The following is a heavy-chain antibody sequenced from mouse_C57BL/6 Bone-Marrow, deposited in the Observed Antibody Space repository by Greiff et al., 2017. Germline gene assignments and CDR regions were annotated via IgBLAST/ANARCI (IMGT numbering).Heavy chain of an antibody. CDR2: IDPENGDT. CDR3: YYYGSSPLDY. CDR1: GFNIKDDY. V-gene: IGHV14-4*01. J-gene: IGHJ2*01. D-gene: IGHD1-1*01. Sequence: VQLQQSGAELVRPGASVKLSCTASGFNIKDDYMHWVKQRPEQGLEWIGWIDPENGDTEYASKFQGKATITADTSSNTAYLQLSSLTSEDTAVYYCYYYGSSPLDYWGQGTTLTVSS.